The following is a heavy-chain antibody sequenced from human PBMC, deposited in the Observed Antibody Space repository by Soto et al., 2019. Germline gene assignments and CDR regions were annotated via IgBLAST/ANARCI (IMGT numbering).Heavy chain of an antibody. Sequence: ASVKVSCKASGYTFTSYGISWVRQAPGQGLEWMGWISAYNGNTNYAQKLQGRVTMTTDTSTDTDYMELSSLRSEDTAVYYCATGPDGAFDIWGQGTMVTVSS. J-gene: IGHJ3*02. V-gene: IGHV1-18*01. CDR2: ISAYNGNT. CDR3: ATGPDGAFDI. CDR1: GYTFTSYG.